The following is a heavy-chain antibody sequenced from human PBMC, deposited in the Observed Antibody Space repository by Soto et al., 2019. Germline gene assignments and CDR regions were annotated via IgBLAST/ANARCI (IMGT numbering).Heavy chain of an antibody. CDR1: GGSISSYY. V-gene: IGHV4-59*08. Sequence: SETLSLTCTVSGGSISSYYWSWIRQPPGKGLEWIGYIYYSGSTNYNPSLKSRVTISVDTSKNQFSLKLSSVTAADTAVYYCARQGIAARPGIAFDYWGQGTLVTVSS. D-gene: IGHD6-6*01. CDR3: ARQGIAARPGIAFDY. J-gene: IGHJ4*02. CDR2: IYYSGST.